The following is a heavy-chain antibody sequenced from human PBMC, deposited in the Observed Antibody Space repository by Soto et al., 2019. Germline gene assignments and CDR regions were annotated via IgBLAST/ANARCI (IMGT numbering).Heavy chain of an antibody. Sequence: SETLSLTCTVSGGSISSSSYYWGWIRQPPGKGLEWIGSIYYSGSTYYNPSLKSRVTISVDTSKNQFSLKLSSVTAADTAVYYCARRIVGATGFDYWGQGTLVTVSS. D-gene: IGHD1-26*01. CDR2: IYYSGST. J-gene: IGHJ4*02. V-gene: IGHV4-39*01. CDR3: ARRIVGATGFDY. CDR1: GGSISSSSYY.